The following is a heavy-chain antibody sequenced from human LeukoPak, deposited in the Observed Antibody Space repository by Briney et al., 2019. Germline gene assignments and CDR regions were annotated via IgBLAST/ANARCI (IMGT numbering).Heavy chain of an antibody. J-gene: IGHJ4*02. Sequence: ASVKVSCKTSGNRFTDYYLHWVRQAPGQGREWMGWINPNGGATDYAQQFRGKVTMTRDTSNSTVFMELSGLRPDDTAVYYCARDEGGSSSWYGFDDWGQGTLVSVSS. CDR2: INPNGGAT. CDR1: GNRFTDYY. V-gene: IGHV1-2*02. CDR3: ARDEGGSSSWYGFDD. D-gene: IGHD6-13*01.